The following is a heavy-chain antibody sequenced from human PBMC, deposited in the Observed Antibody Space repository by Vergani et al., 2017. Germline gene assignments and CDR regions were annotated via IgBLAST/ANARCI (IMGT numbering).Heavy chain of an antibody. J-gene: IGHJ4*02. D-gene: IGHD3/OR15-3a*01. CDR3: ARNGAPDWATGQSFDY. CDR1: GGTFSSYA. V-gene: IGHV1-69*06. Sequence: QVQLVQSGPEVKKPGSSVKVSCKASGGTFSSYAISWVRQAPGQGLEWMGGIIPIFGTAHYAQKFQGRVTITADKSTSTAYMELSSLRSADTAVYYCARNGAPDWATGQSFDYWGQGTLVTVSS. CDR2: IIPIFGTA.